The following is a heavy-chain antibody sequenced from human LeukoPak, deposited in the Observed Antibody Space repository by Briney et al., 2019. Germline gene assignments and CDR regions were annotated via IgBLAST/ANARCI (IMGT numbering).Heavy chain of an antibody. CDR3: ARHLAGHFGGFYFDY. CDR1: GGSFSGYY. D-gene: IGHD2-21*01. CDR2: INQSGRT. Sequence: PSETLSLTCAVYGGSFSGYYWSWIRQPPGKGLEWIGEINQSGRTNYNPSLKSRVTMSLDTSKNQFSLKLTSVTAADTALYYCARHLAGHFGGFYFDYWGQGTLVTVSS. V-gene: IGHV4-34*01. J-gene: IGHJ4*02.